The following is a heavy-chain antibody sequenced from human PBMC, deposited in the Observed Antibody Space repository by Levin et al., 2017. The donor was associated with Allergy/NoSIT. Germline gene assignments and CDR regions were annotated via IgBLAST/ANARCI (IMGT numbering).Heavy chain of an antibody. CDR3: ARRGTRDYDYYMDV. J-gene: IGHJ6*03. CDR2: IYPGDSDT. V-gene: IGHV5-51*01. CDR1: GYSFTSYW. D-gene: IGHD1-1*01. Sequence: HGESLKISCQGSGYSFTSYWIGWVRQMPGKGLEWVGIIYPGDSDTRYSPSFQGQVTISADKSISTAYLQWSSLKASDTAIYYCARRGTRDYDYYMDVWGKGTTVTGSS.